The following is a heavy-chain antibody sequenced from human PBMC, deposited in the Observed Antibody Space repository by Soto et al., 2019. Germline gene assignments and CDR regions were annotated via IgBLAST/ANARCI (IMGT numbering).Heavy chain of an antibody. CDR1: GGAINSTVYY. D-gene: IGHD3-16*01. Sequence: SETLSLTCPVSGGAINSTVYYWGWIRQPPGKGLEWIGSSNYGGPTYYSPSLQSRVTISLDTAKNHFSLNLRSVTAADTAVYYGARHGAYSTRVYYYYGMDVWGQGTTVTVSS. V-gene: IGHV4-39*01. J-gene: IGHJ6*02. CDR2: SNYGGPT. CDR3: ARHGAYSTRVYYYYGMDV.